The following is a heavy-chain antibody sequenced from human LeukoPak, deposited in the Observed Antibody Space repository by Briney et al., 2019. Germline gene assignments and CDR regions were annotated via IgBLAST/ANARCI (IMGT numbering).Heavy chain of an antibody. J-gene: IGHJ4*02. CDR3: AMGPYYYDSSGYYY. CDR2: INSDGSST. D-gene: IGHD3-22*01. CDR1: GSTFTSYW. Sequence: PGGSLRLSCVASGSTFTSYWMHWVRQAPGQGLVWVSRINSDGSSTSYADSVKGRFTISRDNAKNTLYLQMNSLRAEDTAVYYCAMGPYYYDSSGYYYWGQGTLVTVSS. V-gene: IGHV3-74*01.